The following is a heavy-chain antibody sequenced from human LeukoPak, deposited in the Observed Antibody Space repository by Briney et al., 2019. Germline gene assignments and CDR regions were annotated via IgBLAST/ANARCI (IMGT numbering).Heavy chain of an antibody. CDR1: GFTFSSYS. Sequence: GGSLRLSCAASGFTFSSYSMNWVRQAPGKGLEWVSSISSSSSYIYYADSVKGRFTISRDNAKNSLYLQMNSLRAEDTAVYYCARDPSSYSSSWPYYFDYWGQGILVTVSS. CDR2: ISSSSSYI. CDR3: ARDPSSYSSSWPYYFDY. J-gene: IGHJ4*02. V-gene: IGHV3-21*01. D-gene: IGHD6-13*01.